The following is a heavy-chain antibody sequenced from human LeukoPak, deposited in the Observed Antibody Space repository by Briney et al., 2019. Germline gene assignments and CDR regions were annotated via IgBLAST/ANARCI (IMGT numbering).Heavy chain of an antibody. CDR3: ARDHCSSTSCYGSATPAGYMDV. CDR1: GFTFSSYS. V-gene: IGHV3-21*01. Sequence: PGGSLRLSCAASGFTFSSYSMNWVRQAPGKGLEWVSSINSSSSYLYYADSVKGRFTISRDNAKDSLYLQMNSLRAEDTAVYYCARDHCSSTSCYGSATPAGYMDVWGKGTTVTVSS. J-gene: IGHJ6*03. CDR2: INSSSSYL. D-gene: IGHD2-2*01.